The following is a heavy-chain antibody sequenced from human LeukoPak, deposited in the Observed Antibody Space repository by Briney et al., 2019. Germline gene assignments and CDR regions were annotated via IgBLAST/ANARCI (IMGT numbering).Heavy chain of an antibody. CDR1: GFTFSSYV. CDR2: ISGSGGST. J-gene: IGHJ1*01. V-gene: IGHV3-23*01. CDR3: AKDEDARPMYFQD. Sequence: PGGSLRLSCAAPGFTFSSYVMSWVRQAPGKGLEWVSAISGSGGSTYYADSVKGRFTISRDNSKNTLYLQMNSLRAEDTAVYYCAKDEDARPMYFQDWGQGTLVTVSS. D-gene: IGHD3-10*02.